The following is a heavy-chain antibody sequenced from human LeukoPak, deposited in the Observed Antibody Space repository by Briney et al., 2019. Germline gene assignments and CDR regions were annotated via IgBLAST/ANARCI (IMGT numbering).Heavy chain of an antibody. D-gene: IGHD1-26*01. CDR1: GFTFSSYW. CDR2: IKQDGSEK. J-gene: IGHJ6*02. Sequence: GGSLRLSCAASGFTFSSYWMSWIRQAPGKGLEWVANIKQDGSEKYYVDSVKGRFTISRDNAKNSLYLQMNSLRAEDTAVYYCARYSGSYEVNYYYYYGMDVWGQGTTVTVSS. V-gene: IGHV3-7*03. CDR3: ARYSGSYEVNYYYYYGMDV.